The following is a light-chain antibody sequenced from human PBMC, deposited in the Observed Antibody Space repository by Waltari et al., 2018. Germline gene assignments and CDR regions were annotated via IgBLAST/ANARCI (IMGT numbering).Light chain of an antibody. CDR2: DVS. J-gene: IGLJ1*01. CDR3: TSYTSRNTLV. CDR1: SRDVGAYTY. Sequence: QSALTQPASVSGSPGQSITISCPGTSRDVGAYTYIPWYQQHPGKVPKVMIFDVSNRPSGVSNRFSGSKSGNTASLTISGLQAEDEADYYCTSYTSRNTLVFGSGTKVTVL. V-gene: IGLV2-14*03.